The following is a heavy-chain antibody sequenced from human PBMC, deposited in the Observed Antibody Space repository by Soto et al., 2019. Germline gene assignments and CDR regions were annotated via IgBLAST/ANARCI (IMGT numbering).Heavy chain of an antibody. CDR1: GFTFSSYA. J-gene: IGHJ2*01. D-gene: IGHD4-17*01. Sequence: EVQLLESGGGLVQPGGSLRLSCAASGFTFSSYAMNWVRQAPGKGLEWVSVISGSGGSTYYADAVKGRSTISRDKSKNELYLQMNGLRAEDTAVYYCAKSTVGLYFGLWGRGTLVTFYS. V-gene: IGHV3-23*01. CDR3: AKSTVGLYFGL. CDR2: ISGSGGST.